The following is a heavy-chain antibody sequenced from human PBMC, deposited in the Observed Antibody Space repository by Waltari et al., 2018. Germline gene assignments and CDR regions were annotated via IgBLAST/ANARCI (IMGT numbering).Heavy chain of an antibody. D-gene: IGHD3-3*01. V-gene: IGHV1-2*02. J-gene: IGHJ4*02. CDR2: INPTSRGP. CDR1: GYTFTGYY. CDR3: ARAKDPLRFLEWLSPPFDY. Sequence: QVQLVQSGAEVQKPGASVKVSCKASGYTFTGYYIHWVRQAPGQGLEWMGWINPTSRGPNYAQKFQGSVTMTRDTAISTAYMELSRLRSGDTAVYYCARAKDPLRFLEWLSPPFDYWGQGTLVTVSS.